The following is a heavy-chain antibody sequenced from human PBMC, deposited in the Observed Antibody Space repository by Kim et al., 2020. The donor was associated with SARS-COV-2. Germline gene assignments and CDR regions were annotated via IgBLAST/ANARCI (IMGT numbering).Heavy chain of an antibody. J-gene: IGHJ4*02. CDR1: GYTFTSYY. Sequence: ASVKVSCKASGYTFTSYYMHWVRQAPGQGLEWMGIINPSGGSTSYAQKFQGRVTMTRDTSTSTVYMELSSLRSEDTAVYYCARDYYDSSGYYYDWPNYWGQGTLVTVSS. D-gene: IGHD3-22*01. V-gene: IGHV1-46*01. CDR3: ARDYYDSSGYYYDWPNY. CDR2: INPSGGST.